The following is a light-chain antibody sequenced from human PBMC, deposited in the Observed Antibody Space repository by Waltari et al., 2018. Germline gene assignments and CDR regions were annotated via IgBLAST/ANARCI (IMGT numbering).Light chain of an antibody. Sequence: QSVLTQPPSVSGTPGQRVTISCSGSASNIGNNLVNWYQQFPGKAPKLLIYRSDHRPSGAPDRCSGSKSGTSASLAISGLQSEDEADYYCAAWDDSLNGRWVFGGGTKVTVL. CDR3: AAWDDSLNGRWV. CDR1: ASNIGNNL. CDR2: RSD. J-gene: IGLJ3*02. V-gene: IGLV1-44*01.